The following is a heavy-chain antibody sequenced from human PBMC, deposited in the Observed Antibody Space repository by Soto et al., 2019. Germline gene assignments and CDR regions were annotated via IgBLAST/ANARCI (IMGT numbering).Heavy chain of an antibody. CDR3: ARESSSSFYGMDV. V-gene: IGHV1-69*01. Sequence: QVQLVQSGAEVKKPGSSVKVSCKASGGTFSSYAISWVRQAPGQGLEWMGGIIPIFGTANYALKFQGRVTITADESTSTAYTELSSLRSEDTAVYYWARESSSSFYGMDVWGQGTTVTVSS. CDR2: IIPIFGTA. CDR1: GGTFSSYA. J-gene: IGHJ6*02. D-gene: IGHD6-13*01.